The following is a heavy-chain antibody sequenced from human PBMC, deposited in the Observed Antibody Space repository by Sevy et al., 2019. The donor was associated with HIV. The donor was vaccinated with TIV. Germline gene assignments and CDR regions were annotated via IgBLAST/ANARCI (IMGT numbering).Heavy chain of an antibody. CDR3: ARGRVRATNSYYFDY. J-gene: IGHJ4*02. D-gene: IGHD1-26*01. CDR1: GFTFSSYA. Sequence: GGSLRLSCAASGFTFSSYAMHWVRQAPGKGLEWVGFIWNDGSQKYYADSVRGRFTFSRDNSKNTQFLEVSSLGADDTAVYYCARGRVRATNSYYFDYWGQGTLVTVSS. V-gene: IGHV3-33*01. CDR2: IWNDGSQK.